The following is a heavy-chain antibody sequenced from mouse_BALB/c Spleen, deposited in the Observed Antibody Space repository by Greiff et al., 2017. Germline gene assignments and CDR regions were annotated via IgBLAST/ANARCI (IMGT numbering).Heavy chain of an antibody. V-gene: IGHV5-9-4*01. J-gene: IGHJ2*01. CDR3: ARVEYYGSSYDFDY. D-gene: IGHD1-1*01. CDR2: ISSGGSYT. CDR1: GFTFSSYA. Sequence: EVKLMESGGGLVKPGGSLKLSCAASGFTFSSYAMSWVRQSPEKRLEWVAEISSGGSYTYYPDTVTGRFTISRDNAKNTLYLEMSSLRSEDTAMYYCARVEYYGSSYDFDYWGQGTTLTVSS.